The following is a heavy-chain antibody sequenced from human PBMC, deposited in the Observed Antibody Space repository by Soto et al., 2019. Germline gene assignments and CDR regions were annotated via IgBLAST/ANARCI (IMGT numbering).Heavy chain of an antibody. CDR3: ARGRTWAHFDY. J-gene: IGHJ4*02. D-gene: IGHD1-1*01. V-gene: IGHV3-64*01. CDR1: GFTFSSYA. CDR2: ISPDGGST. Sequence: EVQLVESGGGLVQPGGSLRLSCAASGFTFSSYAMHWVRQAPGKGLEYVSAISPDGGSTYHANSVKGRFTISRDNSKSPVYHQMGSLRAEDLGVYSCARGRTWAHFDYWGQGTLVTVSS.